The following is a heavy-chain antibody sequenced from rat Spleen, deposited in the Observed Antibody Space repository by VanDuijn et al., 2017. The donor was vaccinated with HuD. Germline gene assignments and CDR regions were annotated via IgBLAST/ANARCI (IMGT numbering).Heavy chain of an antibody. CDR2: ISSGGST. V-gene: IGHV2S12*01. J-gene: IGHJ4*01. D-gene: IGHD1-7*01. CDR3: TSLYGLYVMDA. Sequence: QVQLKESGPGLVQPSQTLSLTCTVSGFSLTSNGVSWVRQPPGKGLEWIAAISSGGSTYYNSALKSRLSISRDTSKSQVFLKMNSLQTEDTAIYFCTSLYGLYVMDAWGQGASVTVSS. CDR1: GFSLTSNG.